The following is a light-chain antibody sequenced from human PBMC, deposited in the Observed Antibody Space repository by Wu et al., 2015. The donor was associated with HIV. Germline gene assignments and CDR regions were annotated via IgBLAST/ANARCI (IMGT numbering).Light chain of an antibody. CDR2: GAS. J-gene: IGKJ2*01. V-gene: IGKV3-20*01. CDR1: QGVGSNY. Sequence: EVVLTQSPGTLSLSPGERATLSCRASQGVGSNYLGWYQQKPGQPPRLLIYGASRRATGIPERFSGSGSGTDFTLTISRLEPEDFAVYYCQQYNNWPPAYTFGQGTKLEIK. CDR3: QQYNNWPPAYT.